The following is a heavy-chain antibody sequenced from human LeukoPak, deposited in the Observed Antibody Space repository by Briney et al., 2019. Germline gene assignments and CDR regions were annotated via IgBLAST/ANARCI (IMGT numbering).Heavy chain of an antibody. CDR1: GGSISSSSYY. CDR3: ARDDYRQWLGIEY. Sequence: PSETLSLTCTVSGGSISSSSYYWGWIRQPPGKGLEWIGSIYYSGSTYYNPSLKSRVTISVDTSKNQFSLKLSSVTAADTAVYYCARDDYRQWLGIEYWGQGTLVTVSS. CDR2: IYYSGST. D-gene: IGHD6-19*01. V-gene: IGHV4-39*07. J-gene: IGHJ4*02.